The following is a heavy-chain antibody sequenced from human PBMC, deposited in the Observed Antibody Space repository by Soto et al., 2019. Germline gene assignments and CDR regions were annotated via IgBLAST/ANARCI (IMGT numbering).Heavy chain of an antibody. CDR3: AKILQLGDYAYYYYGMDV. D-gene: IGHD4-17*01. Sequence: GGSLRLSCAASGFTFSSYGMHWVRQAPGKGLEWVAVISYDGSNKYYADSVEGRFTISRDNSKNTLYLQMNSLRAEDTAVYYCAKILQLGDYAYYYYGMDVWGQGTTVTVSS. J-gene: IGHJ6*02. V-gene: IGHV3-30*18. CDR2: ISYDGSNK. CDR1: GFTFSSYG.